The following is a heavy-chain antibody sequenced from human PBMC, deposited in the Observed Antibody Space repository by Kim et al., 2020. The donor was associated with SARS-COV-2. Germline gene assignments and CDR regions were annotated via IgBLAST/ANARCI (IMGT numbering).Heavy chain of an antibody. J-gene: IGHJ4*02. CDR2: ISSSSSYI. Sequence: GGSLRLSCAASGFTFSSYSMNWVRQAPGKGLEWVSSISSSSSYIYYADSVKGRFTISRDNAKNSLYLQMNSLRAEDTAVYYCARDSSSIMITFGGGAGFDYWGQGTLVTVSS. V-gene: IGHV3-21*01. CDR1: GFTFSSYS. D-gene: IGHD3-16*01. CDR3: ARDSSSIMITFGGGAGFDY.